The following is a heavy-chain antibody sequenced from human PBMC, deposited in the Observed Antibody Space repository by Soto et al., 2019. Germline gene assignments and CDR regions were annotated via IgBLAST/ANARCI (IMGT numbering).Heavy chain of an antibody. CDR2: IIPLFGTT. V-gene: IGHV1-69*01. J-gene: IGHJ6*02. Sequence: QVQVVQSGVEVRRPGSSVKVSCKASGDTFKNCVISWVRQAPGQGLEWMGGIIPLFGTTDFAQRFQGRLTNTTDRSTTTAYMELSRLRSEDTATYYCAAELGFGKLSVVWGQGTTVIVSS. CDR1: GDTFKNCV. CDR3: AAELGFGKLSVV. D-gene: IGHD3-10*01.